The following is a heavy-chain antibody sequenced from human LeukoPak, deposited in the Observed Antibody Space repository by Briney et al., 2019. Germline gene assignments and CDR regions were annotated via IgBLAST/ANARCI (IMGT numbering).Heavy chain of an antibody. D-gene: IGHD1-26*01. CDR3: ARAGWVGATKPSDY. V-gene: IGHV1-2*02. Sequence: EASVKVSCKASGYTFTGYYMHWVRQAPGQGLEWMGWINPNSGGTNYAQKFQGRVTMTRDTSISTAYMELSRLRSDDTAVYYCARAGWVGATKPSDYWGQGTLVTVSS. CDR2: INPNSGGT. CDR1: GYTFTGYY. J-gene: IGHJ4*02.